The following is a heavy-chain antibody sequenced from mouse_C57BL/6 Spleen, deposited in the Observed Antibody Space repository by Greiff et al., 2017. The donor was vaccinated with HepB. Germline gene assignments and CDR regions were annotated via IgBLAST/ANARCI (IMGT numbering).Heavy chain of an antibody. CDR3: ARPSYYYGSSYGYFDV. Sequence: VQLQQSGAELARPGASVKLSCKASGYTFTSYGISWVKQRTGQGLEWIGEIYPRSGNTYYNEKFKGKATLTADKSSSTAYMELRSLTSEDSAVYFCARPSYYYGSSYGYFDVWGTGTTVTVSS. D-gene: IGHD1-1*01. V-gene: IGHV1-81*01. CDR1: GYTFTSYG. J-gene: IGHJ1*03. CDR2: IYPRSGNT.